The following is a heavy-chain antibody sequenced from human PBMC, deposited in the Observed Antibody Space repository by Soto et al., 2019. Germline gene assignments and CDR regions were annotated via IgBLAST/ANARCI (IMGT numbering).Heavy chain of an antibody. J-gene: IGHJ6*02. CDR1: GFTFSSYA. D-gene: IGHD3-3*01. CDR3: ARDLTIFGVDGRYXXYYYGMDV. V-gene: IGHV3-30-3*01. Sequence: QVQLVESGGGVVQPGRSLRLSCAASGFTFSSYAMHWVRQAPGXXLEWVXXISYDGSNKYYADSVKGRFTISRDNSKNTLYLQMNSLRAEDTAVYYCARDLTIFGVDGRYXXYYYGMDVWGQGTTVTVSS. CDR2: ISYDGSNK.